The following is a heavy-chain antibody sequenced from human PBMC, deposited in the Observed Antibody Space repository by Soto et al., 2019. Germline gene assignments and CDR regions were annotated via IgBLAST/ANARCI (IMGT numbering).Heavy chain of an antibody. CDR1: GGSISSSNW. Sequence: QVQLQESGPGLVKPSGTLSLTCAVSGGSISSSNWWSWVRQPPGKGLEWIGEIYHSGSTNYNPSRKRRVTRSVDKAKNQFSLKLSSVTAADTAVYYCARVVIAAAGPAYYFDYWGQGTLVTVSS. V-gene: IGHV4-4*02. D-gene: IGHD6-13*01. J-gene: IGHJ4*02. CDR2: IYHSGST. CDR3: ARVVIAAAGPAYYFDY.